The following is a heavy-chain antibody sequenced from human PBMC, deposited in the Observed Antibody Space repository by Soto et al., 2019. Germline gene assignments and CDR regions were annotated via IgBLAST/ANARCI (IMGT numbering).Heavy chain of an antibody. CDR3: AREGTPYYDFWSGMGGMDV. D-gene: IGHD3-3*01. Sequence: PSETLSLTCTVSGGSISSYYWSWIRQPPGKGLEWIGYIYYSGSTNYNPSLKSRVTISVDTSKNQFSLKLSSVTAADTAVCYCAREGTPYYDFWSGMGGMDVWGQGTTVTVSS. V-gene: IGHV4-59*01. CDR2: IYYSGST. J-gene: IGHJ6*02. CDR1: GGSISSYY.